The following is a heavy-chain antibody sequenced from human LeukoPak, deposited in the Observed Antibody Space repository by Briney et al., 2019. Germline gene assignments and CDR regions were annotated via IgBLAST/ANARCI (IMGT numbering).Heavy chain of an antibody. CDR1: GDSVSSNSAA. J-gene: IGHJ4*02. CDR2: TYYRSERHN. V-gene: IGHV6-1*01. Sequence: SQTLSLTCAISGDSVSSNSAAWNWIRQSPSRGLEWLGRTYYRSERHNEYAVSVKSRIIISPDTSKNQFSLQLKSVTPEDTAVYYCARDLAGFGGYSYGMVDYWGQGTLVTVSS. CDR3: ARDLAGFGGYSYGMVDY. D-gene: IGHD5-18*01.